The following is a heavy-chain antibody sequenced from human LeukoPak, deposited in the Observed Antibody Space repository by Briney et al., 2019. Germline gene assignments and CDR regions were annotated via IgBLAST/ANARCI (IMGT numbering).Heavy chain of an antibody. V-gene: IGHV5-51*01. Sequence: GESLKISCKGSGYSFTSYWIGWVRQMPGKGLEWMGIIYPGDSDTRYSPSFQGQVTISADKSISTAYLQWSSLKASDTAMYYCARVRVTMVQGEKHFDYWGQGTLVTVSS. CDR1: GYSFTSYW. J-gene: IGHJ4*02. D-gene: IGHD3-10*01. CDR3: ARVRVTMVQGEKHFDY. CDR2: IYPGDSDT.